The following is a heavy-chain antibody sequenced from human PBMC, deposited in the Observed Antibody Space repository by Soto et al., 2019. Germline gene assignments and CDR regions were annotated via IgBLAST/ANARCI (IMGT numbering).Heavy chain of an antibody. CDR3: ARRLNLGSFDH. J-gene: IGHJ5*02. V-gene: IGHV4-59*01. CDR2: VYYSGSV. Sequence: QVHLQESGPGLVKPSETLSLTCNVSGVSLTGYHWNWIRQPPGKTLEWIGFVYYSGSVSYNPSLKGRASISVDRSKNQFPLRLTSVTAADTAVYYCARRLNLGSFDHWGQGTLVTVSS. D-gene: IGHD3-10*01. CDR1: GVSLTGYH.